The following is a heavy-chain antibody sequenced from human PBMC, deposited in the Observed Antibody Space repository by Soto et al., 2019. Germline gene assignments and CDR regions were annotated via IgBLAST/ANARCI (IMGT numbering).Heavy chain of an antibody. CDR1: GGSISSGGYS. Sequence: SETLSLTCAVSGGSISSGGYSWSWIRQPPGKGLEWIGYIYHSGSTYYNPSLKSRVTTSVDRSKNQFSLKLSSVTAADTAVYYCARDRRFNCSGGSCYTGYFDYRGQGTLVTVSS. CDR3: ARDRRFNCSGGSCYTGYFDY. CDR2: IYHSGST. D-gene: IGHD2-15*01. V-gene: IGHV4-30-2*01. J-gene: IGHJ4*02.